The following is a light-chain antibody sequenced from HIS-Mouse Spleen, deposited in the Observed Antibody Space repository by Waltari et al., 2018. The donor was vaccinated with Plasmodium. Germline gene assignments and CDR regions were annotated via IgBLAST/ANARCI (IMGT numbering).Light chain of an antibody. CDR3: CSYAGSSTLV. Sequence: QSALTQPASVSGSPGQSITIPCTGTSSAVGSYNLFSWYQQHPGKAPKLMIYEGSKRPSGVSNRFSGSKSGNTASLTISGLQAEDEADYYCCSYAGSSTLVFGTGTKVTVL. CDR2: EGS. V-gene: IGLV2-23*01. J-gene: IGLJ1*01. CDR1: SSAVGSYNL.